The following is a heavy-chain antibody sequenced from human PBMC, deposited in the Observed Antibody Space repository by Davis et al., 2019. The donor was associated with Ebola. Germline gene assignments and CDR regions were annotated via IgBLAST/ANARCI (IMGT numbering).Heavy chain of an antibody. Sequence: PGGSLRLSCAASGFTFSSYSMNWVRQAPGKGLEWVPSISSSSSYIYYADSVKGRFTISRDNAKNSLYLQMNSLRAEDTAVYYCARGNTVTHGRWFDPWGQGTLVTVSS. CDR3: ARGNTVTHGRWFDP. D-gene: IGHD4-17*01. J-gene: IGHJ5*02. V-gene: IGHV3-21*01. CDR1: GFTFSSYS. CDR2: ISSSSSYI.